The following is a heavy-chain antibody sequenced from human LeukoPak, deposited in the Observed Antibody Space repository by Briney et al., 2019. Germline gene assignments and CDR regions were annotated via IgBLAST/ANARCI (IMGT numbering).Heavy chain of an antibody. Sequence: PSETLSLTCTVSGGSISSGGYYWSWIRQHPGKGLEWIGYIYYSGSTYYSPSLKSRVTISVDTSKNQFSLKLSSVTAADTAVYYCARVVDRYYFDYWGQGTLVTVSS. CDR3: ARVVDRYYFDY. CDR1: GGSISSGGYY. CDR2: IYYSGST. V-gene: IGHV4-31*03. J-gene: IGHJ4*02. D-gene: IGHD3-22*01.